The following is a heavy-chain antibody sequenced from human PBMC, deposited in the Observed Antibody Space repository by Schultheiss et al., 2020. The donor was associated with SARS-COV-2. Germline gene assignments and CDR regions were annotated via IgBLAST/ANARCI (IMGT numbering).Heavy chain of an antibody. V-gene: IGHV4-34*01. CDR2: INHSGST. CDR1: GGSFSGYY. Sequence: SETLSLTCAVYGGSFSGYYWSWIRQPPGKGLEWIGEINHSGSTNYNPSLKSRVTISVDTSKNQFSLKLSSVTAADTAVYYCARLTAAVAPLFDPWGQGTLVTVSS. CDR3: ARLTAAVAPLFDP. D-gene: IGHD6-19*01. J-gene: IGHJ5*02.